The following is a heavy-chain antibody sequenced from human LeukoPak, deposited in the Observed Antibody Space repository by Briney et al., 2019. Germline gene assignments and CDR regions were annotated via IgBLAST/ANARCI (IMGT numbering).Heavy chain of an antibody. D-gene: IGHD6-13*01. Sequence: SETLSLTCTVSGGSTSSSNYYWGWIRQPPGKGLEWIGSIGFSRTTYYNPALKSRVTMSIATSKHHSSLKVAPVTAAATAVYYCGRHFPETARDEQPLEYWGQGSLFTVSS. V-gene: IGHV4-39*01. CDR1: GGSTSSSNYY. J-gene: IGHJ4*02. CDR2: IGFSRTT. CDR3: GRHFPETARDEQPLEY.